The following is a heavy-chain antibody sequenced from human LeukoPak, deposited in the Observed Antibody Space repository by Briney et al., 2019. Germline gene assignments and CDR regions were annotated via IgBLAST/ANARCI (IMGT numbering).Heavy chain of an antibody. CDR3: AKDMNSYGSGSSYNPWGPFDS. CDR2: IAWNSGNT. D-gene: IGHD3-10*01. J-gene: IGHJ4*02. CDR1: GFTFDNYA. Sequence: GGSLRLSCAASGFTFDNYAMHWVRQAPGKCLEWVSGIAWNSGNTGFADSVKGRFTISRDNAENSLSLQMNSLTPEDTAFYFCAKDMNSYGSGSSYNPWGPFDSWGQGTLVTVSS. V-gene: IGHV3-9*01.